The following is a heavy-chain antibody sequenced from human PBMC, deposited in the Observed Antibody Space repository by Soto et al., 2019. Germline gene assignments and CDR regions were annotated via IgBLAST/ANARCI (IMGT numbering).Heavy chain of an antibody. CDR2: INAGNGNT. CDR1: GYTFTSYA. J-gene: IGHJ3*02. D-gene: IGHD6-13*01. Sequence: ASVKVSCKASGYTFTSYAMHWVRQAPGKSLEWMGWINAGNGNTKYSQKLQGRVTMTADESTITAYLELSSLKHDDTAVYYCAREVAADGTFREDVFDIWGQGTLVTVSS. V-gene: IGHV1-3*01. CDR3: AREVAADGTFREDVFDI.